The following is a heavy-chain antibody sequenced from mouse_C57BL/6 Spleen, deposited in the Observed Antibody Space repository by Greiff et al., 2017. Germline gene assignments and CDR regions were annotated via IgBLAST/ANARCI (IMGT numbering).Heavy chain of an antibody. Sequence: EVQVVESGGGFVKPGGSLKLSCAASGFTFSSYAMSWVPQTPEKRLEWVATISDGGSYSYYPDNVKGRFTISRDNAKNTLYLQMSQLKSEDTAMYYCASDHPSTVVANYYAVGYWGQGTSVTVSS. D-gene: IGHD1-1*01. J-gene: IGHJ4*01. V-gene: IGHV5-4*01. CDR2: ISDGGSYS. CDR1: GFTFSSYA. CDR3: ASDHPSTVVANYYAVGY.